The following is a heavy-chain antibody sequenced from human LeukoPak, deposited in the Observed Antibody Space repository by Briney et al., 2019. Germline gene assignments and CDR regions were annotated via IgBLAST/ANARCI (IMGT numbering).Heavy chain of an antibody. CDR2: ISAYNGNT. CDR3: ARDRPRQQWLVLPDY. V-gene: IGHV1-18*01. J-gene: IGHJ4*02. CDR1: GYTFSSYG. D-gene: IGHD6-19*01. Sequence: ASVKVSCKASGYTFSSYGISWVRQAPGQGLEWMVWISAYNGNTNYAQKLQGRVTMTTDTSTSTAYMELRSLRSDDTAVYYCARDRPRQQWLVLPDYWGRGTLVTVSS.